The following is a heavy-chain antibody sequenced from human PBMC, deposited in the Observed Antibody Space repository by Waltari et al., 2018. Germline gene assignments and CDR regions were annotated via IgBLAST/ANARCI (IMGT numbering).Heavy chain of an antibody. CDR3: ARAARYSSSWYRLYYFDY. D-gene: IGHD6-13*01. V-gene: IGHV4-34*01. J-gene: IGHJ4*02. CDR2: INHSGST. CDR1: GGSFSGYY. Sequence: QVLLQQWGAGLLKPSETLSLTCAVYGGSFSGYYWSWIRQPPGKGLEWIGEINHSGSTNYNPSLKSRVTISVDTSKNQFSLKLSSVTAADTAVYYCARAARYSSSWYRLYYFDYWGQGTLVTVSS.